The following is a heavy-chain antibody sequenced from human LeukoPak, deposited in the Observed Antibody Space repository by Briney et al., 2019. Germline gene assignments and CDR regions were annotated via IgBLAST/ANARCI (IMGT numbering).Heavy chain of an antibody. CDR3: AKDLSYSFEIPAY. Sequence: TGGSLRLSCAAPGFSFGGFGMHWVRQAPGQGLEWVAFIGFDGNKKYIRDSVKGRFTISRDNSGNTLFLQMNSLRAEGTGVYYCAKDLSYSFEIPAYWGQGTLVTVSS. CDR2: IGFDGNKK. V-gene: IGHV3-30*02. J-gene: IGHJ4*02. D-gene: IGHD4-11*01. CDR1: GFSFGGFG.